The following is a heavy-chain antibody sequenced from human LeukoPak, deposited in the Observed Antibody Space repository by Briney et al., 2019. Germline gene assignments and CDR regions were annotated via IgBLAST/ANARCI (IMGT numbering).Heavy chain of an antibody. Sequence: SETLSLTCTVSGYSISSGYYWGWIRQPPGKGLEWIGSIYHSGSTYYNPSLKSRVTISVDTSKNQFSLKLSSVTAADTAVYYCARDVDDYVWGSSRWGQGTLVTVSS. CDR1: GYSISSGYY. D-gene: IGHD3-16*01. J-gene: IGHJ4*02. CDR3: ARDVDDYVWGSSR. V-gene: IGHV4-38-2*02. CDR2: IYHSGST.